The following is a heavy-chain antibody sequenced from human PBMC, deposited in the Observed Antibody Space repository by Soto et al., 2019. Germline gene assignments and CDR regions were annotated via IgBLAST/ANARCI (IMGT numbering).Heavy chain of an antibody. CDR1: GFTLSTYS. CDR2: ISKSSTTI. V-gene: IGHV3-48*02. J-gene: IGHJ6*02. CDR3: ARDPPNFYYYGMDV. Sequence: RGSLRLSCIASGFTLSTYSMTWVRQAPGKGLEWLSYISKSSTTINYADSVKGRFTISRDNAKNSVYLEMSSLRDEDSAVYYCARDPPNFYYYGMDVWGQGTTVTVSS.